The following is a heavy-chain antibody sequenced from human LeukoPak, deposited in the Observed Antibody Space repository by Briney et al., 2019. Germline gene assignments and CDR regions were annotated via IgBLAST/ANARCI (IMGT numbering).Heavy chain of an antibody. J-gene: IGHJ4*02. CDR2: ISYDGSNK. D-gene: IGHD3-16*02. CDR3: AANYDYVWGSYRPSYYFDY. V-gene: IGHV3-30*03. CDR1: GFTFSGFW. Sequence: GGSLRLSCAASGFTFSGFWMHWVRQAPGKGLEWVAVISYDGSNKYYADSVKGRFTISRDNSKNTLYLQMNSLRAEDTAVYYCAANYDYVWGSYRPSYYFDYWGQGTLVTVSS.